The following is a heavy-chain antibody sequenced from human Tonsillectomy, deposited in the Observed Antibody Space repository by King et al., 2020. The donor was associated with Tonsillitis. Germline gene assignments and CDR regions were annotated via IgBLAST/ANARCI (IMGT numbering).Heavy chain of an antibody. CDR1: GFTFRDYG. J-gene: IGHJ4*02. CDR2: LRHDGNNK. Sequence: VQLVQSGGGVVQPGGSLRLSCAASGFTFRDYGMHWVRQAPGKGLEWVTFLRHDGNNKYYADSVKGRFTISRDSSKNTLYLQMNSLRAEDTAVYYCAREILYNDSAGAAYWGKGTLVTVSS. CDR3: AREILYNDSAGAAY. V-gene: IGHV3-30*02. D-gene: IGHD3-22*01.